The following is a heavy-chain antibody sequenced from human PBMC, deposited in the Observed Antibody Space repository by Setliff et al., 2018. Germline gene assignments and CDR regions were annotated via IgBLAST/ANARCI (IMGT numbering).Heavy chain of an antibody. CDR2: IKPDGSEK. CDR3: VRDSPYCVNGVCRGY. V-gene: IGHV3-7*03. D-gene: IGHD2-21*01. J-gene: IGHJ4*02. CDR1: GGSISSSY. Sequence: ETLSLTCTVSGGSISSSYWSWVRQPPGKGLEWVASIKPDGSEKFYVDSVKGRFTISRDNAKNSLYLQMNNLRAEDTAVYYCVRDSPYCVNGVCRGYWGQGTQVTVSS.